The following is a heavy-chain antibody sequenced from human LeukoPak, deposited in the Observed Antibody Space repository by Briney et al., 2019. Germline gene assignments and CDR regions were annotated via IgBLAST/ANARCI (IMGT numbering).Heavy chain of an antibody. V-gene: IGHV1-46*01. CDR3: ARDGDGYNYGAFDI. D-gene: IGHD5-24*01. J-gene: IGHJ3*02. CDR1: GYTFTSNY. Sequence: ASVKVSCKAFGYTFTSNYMHWVRQAPGQGPEWMGVISPSGGSTTYAQKFQGRVTITADKSTSTAYMELSSLRSEDTAVYYCARDGDGYNYGAFDIWGQGTMVTVSS. CDR2: ISPSGGST.